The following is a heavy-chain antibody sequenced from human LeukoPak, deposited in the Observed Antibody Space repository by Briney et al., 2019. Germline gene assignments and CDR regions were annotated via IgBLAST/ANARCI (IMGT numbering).Heavy chain of an antibody. CDR2: INPSGGST. Sequence: GASVKVSCKASGYTFTSYYMHWVRQAPGQGLEWMGIINPSGGSTSYAQKFQGRVTMTRDTSTSTVYMELSSLRSEDTAVYYCARDFTPWCSTSCFDAFDIWGQGTMVTVSS. D-gene: IGHD2-2*01. V-gene: IGHV1-46*01. CDR3: ARDFTPWCSTSCFDAFDI. CDR1: GYTFTSYY. J-gene: IGHJ3*02.